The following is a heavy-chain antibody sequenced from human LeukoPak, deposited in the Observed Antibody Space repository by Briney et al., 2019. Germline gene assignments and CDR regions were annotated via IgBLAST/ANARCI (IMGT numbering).Heavy chain of an antibody. D-gene: IGHD3-9*01. CDR1: GFTFGDYA. V-gene: IGHV3-49*04. CDR3: TREAYQYYDILTGYYMMPGYFDY. Sequence: PGGSLRLSCTASGFTFGDYAMSWVRQAPGKGLEWVGFIRSKAYGGTTEYAASVKGRFTISRDDSKSIAYLQMNSLKTEDTAVYYCTREAYQYYDILTGYYMMPGYFDYWGQGTLVTVSS. CDR2: IRSKAYGGTT. J-gene: IGHJ4*02.